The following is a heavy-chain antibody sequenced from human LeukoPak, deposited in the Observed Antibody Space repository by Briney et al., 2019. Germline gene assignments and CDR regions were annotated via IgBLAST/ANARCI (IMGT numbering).Heavy chain of an antibody. D-gene: IGHD3-3*01. J-gene: IGHJ4*02. V-gene: IGHV1-2*02. Sequence: ASVKVSCKPSGYTFNDYYIHWVRQAPGQGLEWMGWINPHSGGTYYAQKFQGRVTITMDRSISTAYMELSRLRSDDTAVYYCARAGGTYYDFWSAHWGQGTLVTVSS. CDR2: INPHSGGT. CDR1: GYTFNDYY. CDR3: ARAGGTYYDFWSAH.